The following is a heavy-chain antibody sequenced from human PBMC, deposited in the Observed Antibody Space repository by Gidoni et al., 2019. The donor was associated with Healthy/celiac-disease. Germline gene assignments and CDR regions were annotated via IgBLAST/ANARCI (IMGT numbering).Heavy chain of an antibody. Sequence: EVQLVESGGGLVQPGRSLRLSCAASGLPFDDYAMHWVRQAPGKGLELVSGISWNSGSIGYADSVKGRFTISRDNAKNSLYLQMNSLRAEDTALYYCAKDLLRPGGHYYYGMDVWGQGTTVTVSS. V-gene: IGHV3-9*01. D-gene: IGHD1-26*01. J-gene: IGHJ6*02. CDR1: GLPFDDYA. CDR3: AKDLLRPGGHYYYGMDV. CDR2: ISWNSGSI.